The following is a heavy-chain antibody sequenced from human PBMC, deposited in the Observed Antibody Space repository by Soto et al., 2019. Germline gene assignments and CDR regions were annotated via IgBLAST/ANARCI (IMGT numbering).Heavy chain of an antibody. CDR1: GYTFTGYY. V-gene: IGHV1-2*02. D-gene: IGHD3-22*01. CDR3: ARADSSGYSDFDY. J-gene: IGHJ4*02. Sequence: GASVKVSCKASGYTFTGYYMHWVRQAPGQGLEWMGWINPNSGGTNYAQKFQGRVTMTRDTSISTAYMELSRLRSDDTAVYYCARADSSGYSDFDYWGQGTLVTVSS. CDR2: INPNSGGT.